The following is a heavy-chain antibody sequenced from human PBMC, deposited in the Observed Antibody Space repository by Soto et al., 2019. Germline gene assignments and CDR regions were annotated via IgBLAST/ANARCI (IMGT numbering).Heavy chain of an antibody. J-gene: IGHJ6*02. Sequence: SETLSLTCTVSGGSISSYYWGWIRQPPGKGLEWIGYIYYSGSTNYNPSLKSRVTISVDTSKNQFSLKLSSVTAADTAVYYCASAPVAATGPYYYYGMDVWGQGTTVTVSS. CDR1: GGSISSYY. V-gene: IGHV4-59*01. D-gene: IGHD2-15*01. CDR3: ASAPVAATGPYYYYGMDV. CDR2: IYYSGST.